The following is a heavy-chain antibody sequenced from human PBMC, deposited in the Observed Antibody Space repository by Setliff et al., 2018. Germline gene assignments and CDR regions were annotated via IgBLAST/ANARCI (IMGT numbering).Heavy chain of an antibody. CDR1: GGPINSDRYY. CDR3: ASHPRVTIFGVVAFDD. CDR2: MYSSGST. V-gene: IGHV4-39*01. D-gene: IGHD3-3*01. Sequence: LSLTCTVSGGPINSDRYYWGWIRQPPGKGLEWIGSMYSSGSTYYNPSLRSRVTISVDTSQNQFSLKLCSVTAADTAAYYCASHPRVTIFGVVAFDDWGQGMLGTVSS. J-gene: IGHJ4*02.